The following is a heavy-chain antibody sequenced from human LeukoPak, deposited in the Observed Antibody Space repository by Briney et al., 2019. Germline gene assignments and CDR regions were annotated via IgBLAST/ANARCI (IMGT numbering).Heavy chain of an antibody. Sequence: PGGSLRLSCAASGFTYSNHWMHWVRQTPGKGLVWASRINSDATSTSYADSVKGRFTISRDRAKNTLYLQMNGLRADDTAVYYCATSSYSGTKLDYWGQGTLVTVSS. J-gene: IGHJ4*02. CDR2: INSDATST. D-gene: IGHD1-26*01. CDR1: GFTYSNHW. V-gene: IGHV3-74*01. CDR3: ATSSYSGTKLDY.